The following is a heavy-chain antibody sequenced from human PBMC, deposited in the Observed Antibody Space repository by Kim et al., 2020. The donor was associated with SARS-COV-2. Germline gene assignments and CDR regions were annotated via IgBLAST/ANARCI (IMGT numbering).Heavy chain of an antibody. CDR2: MNPNSGNT. CDR3: ARDPPRVVRGVIRIIGRRFDP. CDR1: GYTFTSYD. V-gene: IGHV1-8*01. Sequence: ASVKVSCKASGYTFTSYDINWVRQATGQGLEWMGWMNPNSGNTGYAQKFQGRVTMTRNTSISTAYMELGSLRSEDTAVYYCARDPPRVVRGVIRIIGRRFDPWGQGTLVTVSS. D-gene: IGHD3-10*01. J-gene: IGHJ5*02.